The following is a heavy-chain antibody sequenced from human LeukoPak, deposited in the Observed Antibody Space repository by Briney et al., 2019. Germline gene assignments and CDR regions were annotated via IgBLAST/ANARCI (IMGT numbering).Heavy chain of an antibody. CDR2: INHSGST. CDR1: GGSFSGYY. J-gene: IGHJ5*02. D-gene: IGHD3-3*01. Sequence: SETLSLTCAVYGGSFSGYYWSWIRQPPGKGLEWIGEINHSGSTNYNPSLKSRVTISVDTSKNQFSLKLSSVTAADTAVYYCARGGEGRFLEWLPPNWFDPWGQGTLVTVSS. V-gene: IGHV4-34*01. CDR3: ARGGEGRFLEWLPPNWFDP.